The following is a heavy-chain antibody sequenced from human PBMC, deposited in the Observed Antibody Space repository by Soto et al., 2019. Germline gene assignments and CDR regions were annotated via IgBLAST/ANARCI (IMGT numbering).Heavy chain of an antibody. V-gene: IGHV1-69*06. D-gene: IGHD3-22*01. CDR3: AGRGHYQDRARPGGVFDY. J-gene: IGHJ4*01. Sequence: SVKVSCKASGGTFSSYAISWVRQAPGQGLEWMGGIIPIFGTANYAQKFQGRVTITADKSTSTAYMELSSLRSEDTAVYYCAGRGHYQDRARPGGVFDYWGQGTKVTVSS. CDR1: GGTFSSYA. CDR2: IIPIFGTA.